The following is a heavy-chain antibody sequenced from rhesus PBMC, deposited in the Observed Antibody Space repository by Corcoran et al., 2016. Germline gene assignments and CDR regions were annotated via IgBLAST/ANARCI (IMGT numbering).Heavy chain of an antibody. V-gene: IGHV4-122*02. CDR1: GYSISSGYG. CDR2: ISYHGTT. Sequence: QLQLQESGPGLVKPSETLSLTCAVSGYSISSGYGWTWIRHPPGKGLQWIGSISYHGTTSYNPSLKSRVTISKDPSKNQFSLKLSSVTAADTAVYYCARENFWTLFDYWGQGVLVTVSS. J-gene: IGHJ4*01. D-gene: IGHD3-3*01. CDR3: ARENFWTLFDY.